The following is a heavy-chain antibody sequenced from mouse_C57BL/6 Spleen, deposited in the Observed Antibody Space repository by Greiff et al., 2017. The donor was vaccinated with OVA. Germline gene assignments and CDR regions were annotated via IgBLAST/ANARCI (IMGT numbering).Heavy chain of an antibody. Sequence: QVHVKQSGAELVRPGASVTLSCKASGYTFTDYEMHWVKQTPVHGLEWIGAIDPETGGTAYNQKFKGKAILTADKSSSTAYMELRSLTSEDSAVYYCTRCPANWDWFAYWGQGTLVTVSA. V-gene: IGHV1-15*01. J-gene: IGHJ3*01. CDR1: GYTFTDYE. CDR3: TRCPANWDWFAY. CDR2: IDPETGGT. D-gene: IGHD4-1*01.